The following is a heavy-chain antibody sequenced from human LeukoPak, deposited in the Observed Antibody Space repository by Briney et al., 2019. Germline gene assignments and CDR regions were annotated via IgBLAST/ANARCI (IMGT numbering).Heavy chain of an antibody. CDR1: GFTFSSYS. CDR2: ISSSSSYI. D-gene: IGHD3-3*01. J-gene: IGHJ5*01. Sequence: PGGSLRLSCAASGFTFSSYSMNWVRQAPGKELEWVSSISSSSSYIYYADSVKGRFTISRDNAKNSLYLQMNSLRAEDTAVYYCARSTTDFWSGDFDSWGQGTLVTVSS. CDR3: ARSTTDFWSGDFDS. V-gene: IGHV3-21*01.